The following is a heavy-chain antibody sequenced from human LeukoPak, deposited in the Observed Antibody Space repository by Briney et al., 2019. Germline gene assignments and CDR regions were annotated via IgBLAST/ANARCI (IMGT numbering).Heavy chain of an antibody. CDR1: GYTFTSYD. J-gene: IGHJ6*02. CDR3: ARLEDMVAATASYYYGMDV. CDR2: MNPNSGNT. V-gene: IGHV1-8*01. Sequence: ASVKVSCKASGYTFTSYDINWVRKATGQGLEWMGWMNPNSGNTGYAQKFQGRVTMTRNTSISTAYMELSSLRSEDTAVYYCARLEDMVAATASYYYGMDVWGQGTTVTVSS. D-gene: IGHD2-15*01.